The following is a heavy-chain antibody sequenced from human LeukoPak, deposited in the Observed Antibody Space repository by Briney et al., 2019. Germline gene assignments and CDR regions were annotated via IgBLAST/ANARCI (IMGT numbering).Heavy chain of an antibody. J-gene: IGHJ6*03. Sequence: GESLQISCKGASDNFPNYWIGWVRQLPGKGREWMGIIYPVDSDTRYCPSFQGQVTISAETSISTAFLLRSSLKASDTAMYYYARILSYDSSGYMDVWGKGNTVSVSS. CDR1: SDNFPNYW. CDR3: ARILSYDSSGYMDV. CDR2: IYPVDSDT. D-gene: IGHD3-22*01. V-gene: IGHV5-51*01.